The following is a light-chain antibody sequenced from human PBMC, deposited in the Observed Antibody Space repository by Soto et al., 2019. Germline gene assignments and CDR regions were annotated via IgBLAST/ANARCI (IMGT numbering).Light chain of an antibody. J-gene: IGLJ1*01. CDR2: DVS. CDR3: SSYAGSNFYV. V-gene: IGLV2-8*01. Sequence: QPVLTQPPSASGSPGQSVTISCTGTSSDVGGYNYVSWYQHHPGKAPKFIIYDVSKRPSGVPDRFSGSKSGNTASLTVSGLQAEDEGDYYCSSYAGSNFYVFGTGTKVTVL. CDR1: SSDVGGYNY.